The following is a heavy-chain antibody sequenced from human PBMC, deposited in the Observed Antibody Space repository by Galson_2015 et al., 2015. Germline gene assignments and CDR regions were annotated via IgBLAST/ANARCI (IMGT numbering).Heavy chain of an antibody. J-gene: IGHJ4*02. D-gene: IGHD6-19*01. CDR1: GFTFSTYA. CDR3: AKGSGSSYYFGD. Sequence: SLRLSCAASGFTFSTYALSWVRQAPGKGLEWVSIVSSGGDTTYYADSVKGRFTISRDNSKSTLYLQMNSLRAEDTAVYYCAKGSGSSYYFGDGGQGTLGTVAS. CDR2: VSSGGDTT. V-gene: IGHV3-23*01.